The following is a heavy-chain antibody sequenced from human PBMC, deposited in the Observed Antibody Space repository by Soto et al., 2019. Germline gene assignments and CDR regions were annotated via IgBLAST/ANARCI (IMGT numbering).Heavy chain of an antibody. Sequence: GGSLRLSCAASGFTFSSYAMSWVRQAPGKGLEWVSAISGSGGSTYYADSVKGRFTISRDNSKNTLYLQMNSLRAEDTAVYYCAGLGQWLRLWYFDYWGQGTLVTVSS. D-gene: IGHD6-19*01. CDR1: GFTFSSYA. V-gene: IGHV3-23*01. CDR2: ISGSGGST. J-gene: IGHJ4*02. CDR3: AGLGQWLRLWYFDY.